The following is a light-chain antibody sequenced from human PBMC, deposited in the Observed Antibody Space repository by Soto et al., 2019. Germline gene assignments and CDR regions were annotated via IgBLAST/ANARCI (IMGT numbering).Light chain of an antibody. V-gene: IGLV2-14*01. CDR3: NSYTSSSTLYVV. Sequence: QSALTQPASVSGSPGQSITISCTGTSSDVGGYNYVSWYQQHPGKAPKLMIYDVSNRPSGVSNRFSASKSGNTASLTISGLQAEDEADYYCNSYTSSSTLYVVFGGGTKLTVL. CDR1: SSDVGGYNY. CDR2: DVS. J-gene: IGLJ2*01.